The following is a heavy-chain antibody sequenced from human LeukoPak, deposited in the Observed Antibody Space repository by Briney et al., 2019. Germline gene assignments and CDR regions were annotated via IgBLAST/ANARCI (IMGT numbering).Heavy chain of an antibody. J-gene: IGHJ4*02. Sequence: SETLSLTCTVSGGSISSGSYYWSWIRQPAGKGLEWIGRIYTSGSTNYNPSLKSRVTISVDTSKNQFSLKLSSVTAADTAVYYCARQWADLWSGYYLVLDYWGQGTLVTVSS. D-gene: IGHD3-3*01. V-gene: IGHV4-61*02. CDR3: ARQWADLWSGYYLVLDY. CDR1: GGSISSGSYY. CDR2: IYTSGST.